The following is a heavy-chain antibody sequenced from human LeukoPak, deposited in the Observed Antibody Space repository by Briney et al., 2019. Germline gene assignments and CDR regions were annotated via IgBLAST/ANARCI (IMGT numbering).Heavy chain of an antibody. Sequence: ASVKVSCKASGYTFTSYDINWVRQATGQGLEWMGWMNPNSGNTGYAQKFQGRVTMTRDMSTSTVYMELSSLRSEDTAVYYCARWVAVAGSDYFDYWGQGTLVTVSS. J-gene: IGHJ4*02. V-gene: IGHV1-8*01. CDR3: ARWVAVAGSDYFDY. CDR2: MNPNSGNT. CDR1: GYTFTSYD. D-gene: IGHD6-19*01.